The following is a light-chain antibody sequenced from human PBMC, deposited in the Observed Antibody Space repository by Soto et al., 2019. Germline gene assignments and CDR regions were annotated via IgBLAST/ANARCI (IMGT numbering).Light chain of an antibody. V-gene: IGKV1-27*01. J-gene: IGKJ1*01. Sequence: DIQMTQSPSSLSASVGDRVTITCRASQGISNYLAWYQQKPGKVPRLLIYGASTLESGVPSQFSGTRSGTDFTLTISSLQPEDVATYYCQKYDSAPRTFGQGTKVEIK. CDR2: GAS. CDR3: QKYDSAPRT. CDR1: QGISNY.